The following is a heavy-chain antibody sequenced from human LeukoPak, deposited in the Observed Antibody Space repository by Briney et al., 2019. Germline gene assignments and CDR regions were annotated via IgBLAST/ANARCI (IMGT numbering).Heavy chain of an antibody. J-gene: IGHJ6*02. V-gene: IGHV4-59*12. CDR1: GGSISSYY. Sequence: SETLSLTCTVSGGSISSYYWSWIRQPPGKGLEWIGYIYYSGSTYYNPSLKSRVTISVDTSKNQFSLKLSSVTAADTAVYYCARDRFGESRRSGSYCYYYYGMDVWGQGTTVTVSS. D-gene: IGHD3-10*01. CDR3: ARDRFGESRRSGSYCYYYYGMDV. CDR2: IYYSGST.